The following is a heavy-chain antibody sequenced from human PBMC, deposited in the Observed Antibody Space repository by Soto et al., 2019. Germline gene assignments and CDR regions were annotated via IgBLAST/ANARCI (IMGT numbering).Heavy chain of an antibody. CDR2: ISAYNGNT. J-gene: IGHJ6*02. D-gene: IGHD1-26*01. Sequence: GASVKVSCKASGYTFTSYGISWVRQAPGQGLEWMGWISAYNGNTNYAQKLQGRVTMTTDTSTSTAYMELRSLRSDDTAVYYCARGWAIVGATRGSYYYYGMDVWGQGTTVTVSS. CDR1: GYTFTSYG. V-gene: IGHV1-18*01. CDR3: ARGWAIVGATRGSYYYYGMDV.